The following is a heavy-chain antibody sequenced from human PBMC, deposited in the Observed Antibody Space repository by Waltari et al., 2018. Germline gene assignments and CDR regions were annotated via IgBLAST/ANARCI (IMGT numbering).Heavy chain of an antibody. CDR2: MNTNSGKT. Sequence: QVQLVLSGAVVKKPGASVKVPCKASVYTFTTYAINCVRQATGQGLEWMGWMNTNSGKTGYAQKFQGRVTITRNTSKSTASMELSRLGAEDTAVYCGARWGCSGGSCSYFDYWGQGTLVTVSS. V-gene: IGHV1-8*03. J-gene: IGHJ4*02. D-gene: IGHD2-15*01. CDR3: ARWGCSGGSCSYFDY. CDR1: VYTFTTYA.